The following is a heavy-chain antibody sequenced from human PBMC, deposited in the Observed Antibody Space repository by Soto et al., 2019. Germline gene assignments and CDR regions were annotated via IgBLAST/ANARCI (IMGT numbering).Heavy chain of an antibody. Sequence: ASLKVYCKASGYTFTIYYMHWVRQAPGQGLEWMGWISPYNDYTVYAQKFQGRVSMTADTSTRTVYMNLRGLKSDDTAVYYCARGGYYDNSWGKLSHYGLDVWGQGTSVTSP. V-gene: IGHV1-18*01. CDR1: GYTFTIYY. J-gene: IGHJ6*02. CDR3: ARGGYYDNSWGKLSHYGLDV. D-gene: IGHD3-16*01. CDR2: ISPYNDYT.